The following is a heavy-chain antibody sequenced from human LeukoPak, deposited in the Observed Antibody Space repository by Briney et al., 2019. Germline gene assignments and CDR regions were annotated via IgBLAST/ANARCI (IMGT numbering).Heavy chain of an antibody. J-gene: IGHJ5*02. Sequence: SETLSLTCTVSGGSISSGSYYWSWIRQPAGKGLEWIARIYTSATTNYNPSLKSRVTISVDTSKNQFSLELSSVTAADTAMYYCAREVTLYGSGSPSWFDPWGQGTLVTVSS. V-gene: IGHV4-61*02. CDR1: GGSISSGSYY. CDR2: IYTSATT. D-gene: IGHD3-10*01. CDR3: AREVTLYGSGSPSWFDP.